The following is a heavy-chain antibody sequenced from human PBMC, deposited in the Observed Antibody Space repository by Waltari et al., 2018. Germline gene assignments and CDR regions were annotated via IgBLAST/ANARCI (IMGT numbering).Heavy chain of an antibody. J-gene: IGHJ4*02. Sequence: EVQLVESGGGLVQPGGSLRLSCAASGFTFRNYWMNWVRQAPGKVLDGVANIKQDGSEKKYVDSVKGRFTISRDNAKNSLYLQMSSLRAEDTALYYCARITRNSPPDYWGQGTLVTVSS. V-gene: IGHV3-7*04. CDR1: GFTFRNYW. CDR3: ARITRNSPPDY. CDR2: IKQDGSEK. D-gene: IGHD1-20*01.